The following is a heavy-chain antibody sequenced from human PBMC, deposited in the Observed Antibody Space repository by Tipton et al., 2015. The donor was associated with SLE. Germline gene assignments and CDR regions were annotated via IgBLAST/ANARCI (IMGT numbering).Heavy chain of an antibody. V-gene: IGHV4-38-2*01. J-gene: IGHJ3*02. CDR3: ARAKDWEDGFDI. Sequence: TLSLTCAVSGYSISSGYYWGWIRQPPGKGLEWIGEIYHSGTTTYNPSLTSRVTISVDTSMNQFSLRLNSVTAADTAVYYCARAKDWEDGFDIWGQGTQVTVSS. D-gene: IGHD3/OR15-3a*01. CDR1: GYSISSGYY. CDR2: IYHSGTT.